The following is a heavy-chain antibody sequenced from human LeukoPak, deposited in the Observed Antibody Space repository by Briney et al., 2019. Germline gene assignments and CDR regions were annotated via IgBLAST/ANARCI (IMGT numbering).Heavy chain of an antibody. CDR1: GGSVSSGAYY. Sequence: SETLSLTCTVSGGSVSSGAYYWSWIRRPAGKGLEYIGHIYHNGSPNYNPSLKSRVTISVDTSKNEYSLRLRSVTAADTAIYYCASEGLAVADNFYYWGQGILVTVSS. CDR2: IYHNGSP. CDR3: ASEGLAVADNFYY. V-gene: IGHV4-61*10. D-gene: IGHD6-19*01. J-gene: IGHJ4*02.